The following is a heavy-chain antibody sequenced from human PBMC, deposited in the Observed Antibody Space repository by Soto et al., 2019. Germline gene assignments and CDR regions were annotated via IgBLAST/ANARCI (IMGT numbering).Heavy chain of an antibody. V-gene: IGHV3-23*01. D-gene: IGHD3-16*01. CDR1: GFNFSSFA. CDR3: AKAGAPYPWGEGNWFDH. J-gene: IGHJ5*02. CDR2: TSHSGRTT. Sequence: EVRLLESGGGLVQPGGSLRLSCAASGFNFSSFAMSWVRQAPGKGLEWVSATSHSGRTTYYADSVQGRFTISRDNSKNTLYLQMNSVGAEDTALYYCAKAGAPYPWGEGNWFDHWGQGTRVTVSS.